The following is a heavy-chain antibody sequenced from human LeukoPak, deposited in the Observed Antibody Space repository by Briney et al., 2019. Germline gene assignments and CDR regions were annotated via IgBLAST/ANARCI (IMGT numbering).Heavy chain of an antibody. CDR3: ARDRNWGPDY. J-gene: IGHJ4*02. CDR1: GYTFTDHY. V-gene: IGHV1-2*02. Sequence: ASVKVSCKALGYTFTDHYFHWLRQAPGQGIEWMGWIHPGRGDTNIAQKFQGRVSLTRDMSISTAHMELSRLTSDDTAVYYCARDRNWGPDYWGQGTLVSVSS. D-gene: IGHD7-27*01. CDR2: IHPGRGDT.